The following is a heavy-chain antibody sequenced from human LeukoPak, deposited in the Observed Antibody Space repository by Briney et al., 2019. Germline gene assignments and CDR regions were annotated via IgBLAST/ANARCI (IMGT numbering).Heavy chain of an antibody. V-gene: IGHV3-23*01. Sequence: GSLRLSCAASGFTFSSYGMSWVRQAPGKGLEWVSSLSSSGGSTYYADSVKGRFTISRDNSKNTLYLQMNSLRAEDTAVYYCARANEKYYYDSSGFRSYNWFDPWGQGTLVTVSS. CDR1: GFTFSSYG. D-gene: IGHD3-22*01. J-gene: IGHJ5*02. CDR2: LSSSGGST. CDR3: ARANEKYYYDSSGFRSYNWFDP.